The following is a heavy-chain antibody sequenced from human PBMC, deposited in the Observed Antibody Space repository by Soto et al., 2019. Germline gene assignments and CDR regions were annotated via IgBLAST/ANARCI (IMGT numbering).Heavy chain of an antibody. CDR2: IYYSGST. CDR3: ARVGPAARGSWFDP. Sequence: PSETLSLTCTVSGGSISSCGYYWSWIRHHPGKGLEWIGYIYYSGSTYYNPSLKSRVTISVDTSKNQFSLKLSSVTAADTAVYYCARVGPAARGSWFDPWGQGTLVTVSS. CDR1: GGSISSCGYY. D-gene: IGHD6-6*01. V-gene: IGHV4-31*03. J-gene: IGHJ5*02.